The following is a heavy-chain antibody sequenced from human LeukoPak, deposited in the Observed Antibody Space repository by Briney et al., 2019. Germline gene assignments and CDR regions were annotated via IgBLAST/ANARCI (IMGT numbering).Heavy chain of an antibody. Sequence: SVKVSCKASGGTFSSYAISWVRQASAQRLECMGGIIPIFGTANYAQKFQGRVTITADESTSTAYMELSSLRSEDTAVYYCARLKSGYPDSDYWGQGTLVTVSS. V-gene: IGHV1-69*13. J-gene: IGHJ4*02. CDR3: ARLKSGYPDSDY. CDR2: IIPIFGTA. D-gene: IGHD3-22*01. CDR1: GGTFSSYA.